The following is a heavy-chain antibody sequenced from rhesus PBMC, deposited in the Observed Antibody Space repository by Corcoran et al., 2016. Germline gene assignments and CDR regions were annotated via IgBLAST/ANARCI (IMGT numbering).Heavy chain of an antibody. CDR2: IYWNDSK. D-gene: IGHD5-30*01. V-gene: IGHV2-95*01. Sequence: QVTLKESGPALVKPTQPLTLTCTFSGFSISPSGTGVGWILQPPGKALEWLASIYWNDSKYYSTSLKSRLTISKDTSKNQVVLTMTNMDPVDTATYYCARALRGYSGYSAGTFGYWGQGVLVTVSS. CDR1: GFSISPSGTG. J-gene: IGHJ4*01. CDR3: ARALRGYSGYSAGTFGY.